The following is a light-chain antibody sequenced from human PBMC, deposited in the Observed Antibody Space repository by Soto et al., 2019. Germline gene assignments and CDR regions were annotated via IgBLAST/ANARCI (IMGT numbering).Light chain of an antibody. CDR1: SGHSSYA. V-gene: IGLV4-69*01. CDR2: LNSDGSH. Sequence: QSVLTQSPSASASLGASVKLTCTLSSGHSSYAIAWHQQQPEKGPRYLMKLNSDGSHSKGDGIPDRFSGSSSGAERYLTISSLQSEDEADYYCQTWGTGIHVFGGGTKLNVL. CDR3: QTWGTGIHV. J-gene: IGLJ3*02.